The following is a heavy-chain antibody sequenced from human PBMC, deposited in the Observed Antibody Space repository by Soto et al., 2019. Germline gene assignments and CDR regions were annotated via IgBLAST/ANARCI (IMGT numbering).Heavy chain of an antibody. V-gene: IGHV4-31*03. Sequence: QVQLQESGPGLVKPSQALSLTCTVSGGSISSGGYYWSSVRQHPGKGLEWIAYMYYSGSTYYNPSLKSRGSVSVYTSKNQCYLKLSSVTAADTAVYYCARFSGSYLRDWGQGTLVTVSS. CDR2: MYYSGST. CDR1: GGSISSGGYY. CDR3: ARFSGSYLRD. D-gene: IGHD1-26*01. J-gene: IGHJ4*02.